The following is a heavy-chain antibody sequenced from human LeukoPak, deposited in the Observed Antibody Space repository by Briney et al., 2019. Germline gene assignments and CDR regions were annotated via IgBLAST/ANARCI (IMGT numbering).Heavy chain of an antibody. V-gene: IGHV3-15*01. CDR3: TTEGFTYGYHSFDD. CDR1: GYSISSGYY. J-gene: IGHJ4*02. D-gene: IGHD5-18*01. Sequence: PSETLSLTCTVSGYSISSGYYWGWIRQPPGKGLEWIGRIKRKVDGATTHYGALVNGRFSISRDDSENTLYLQMNSLQTEDTAVYYCTTEGFTYGYHSFDDWSQGTLVTVSS. CDR2: IKRKVDGATT.